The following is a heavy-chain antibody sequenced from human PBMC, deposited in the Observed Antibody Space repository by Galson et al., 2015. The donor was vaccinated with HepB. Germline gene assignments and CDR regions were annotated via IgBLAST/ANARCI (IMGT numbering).Heavy chain of an antibody. J-gene: IGHJ6*02. CDR2: IWYDGSQK. V-gene: IGHV3-33*01. CDR1: GFPFSDYG. Sequence: SLRLSCATSGFPFSDYGMHWVHQAPGKGLEWLAVIWYDGSQKFHEDSVEGRFTISRDNSKNMLFLQMDSLRVDDTAVYFCVRDSGLYGLDVWGQGTRVTVSS. CDR3: VRDSGLYGLDV. D-gene: IGHD6-19*01.